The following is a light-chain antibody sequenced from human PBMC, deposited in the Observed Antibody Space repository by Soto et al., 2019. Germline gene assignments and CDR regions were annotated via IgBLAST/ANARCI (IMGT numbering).Light chain of an antibody. CDR2: GAS. CDR3: QQRSNWPRT. V-gene: IGKV3-15*01. CDR1: QSVSSN. Sequence: EIVMTQSPATLSVSPGERATLSCRASQSVSSNLAWYQQKPGQAPRLLIYGASTRATGIPARFSGSGSGTEFTLTISSLQSEDFAVYCCQQRSNWPRTFGQGTKVDI. J-gene: IGKJ1*01.